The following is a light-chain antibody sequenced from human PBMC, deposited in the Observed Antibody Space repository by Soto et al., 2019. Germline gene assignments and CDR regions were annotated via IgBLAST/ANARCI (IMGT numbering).Light chain of an antibody. CDR1: QSVSSSY. CDR3: QQYGSSPWT. J-gene: IGKJ1*01. CDR2: GAS. V-gene: IGKV3-20*01. Sequence: EMLLTQSPATLSLSPGERATLSCRSSQSVSSSYLAWYQQKPGQAPRLLIYGASSRATGIPDRFSGSGSGTDFTLTISRLEPEDFAVYYCQQYGSSPWTFGQGTKVDIK.